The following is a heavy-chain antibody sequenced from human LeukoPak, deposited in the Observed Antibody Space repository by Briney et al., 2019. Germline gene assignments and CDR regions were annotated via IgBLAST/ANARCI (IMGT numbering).Heavy chain of an antibody. CDR2: ISSGGSTI. V-gene: IGHV3-11*01. Sequence: GGSLRLSCAASGFTFSNYAMSWVRQAPGKGLEWVSYISSGGSTINYADSVKGRFTISRDNAKNSLYLQINSLSAEDTAVYFCARRPSGTYHFFDYWGQGTLVTVSS. D-gene: IGHD1-26*01. CDR1: GFTFSNYA. J-gene: IGHJ4*02. CDR3: ARRPSGTYHFFDY.